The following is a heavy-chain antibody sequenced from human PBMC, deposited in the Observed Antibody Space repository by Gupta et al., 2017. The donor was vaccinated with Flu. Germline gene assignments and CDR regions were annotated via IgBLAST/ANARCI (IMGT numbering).Heavy chain of an antibody. V-gene: IGHV4-34*01. D-gene: IGHD6-6*01. CDR3: ARESPSIAARFKSRGPIWFDP. J-gene: IGHJ5*02. Sequence: QVQLQQWGAGLLKPSETLSLTCAVYGGSFSGYSWSWIRQPPGQGLEWIGEINHSGSTNYNPSLKSRVTISVDTSKNQFSLKLSSVTAADTAVYYCARESPSIAARFKSRGPIWFDPWGQGTLVTVSS. CDR2: INHSGST. CDR1: GGSFSGYS.